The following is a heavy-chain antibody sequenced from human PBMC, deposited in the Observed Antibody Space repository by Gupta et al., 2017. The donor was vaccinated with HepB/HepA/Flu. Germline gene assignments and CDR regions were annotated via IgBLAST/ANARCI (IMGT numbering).Heavy chain of an antibody. CDR1: GGSISSGDYY. J-gene: IGHJ6*02. Sequence: QVQLQESGPGLVKPSQTLSLTCTVSGGSISSGDYYWSWIRQPPGKGLEWIGYIYYSGSTYYNPSLKSRVTISVDTSKNQFSLKLSSVTAADTAVYYCARDVRGYSYDIRSYYYGMDVWGQGTTVTVSS. CDR3: ARDVRGYSYDIRSYYYGMDV. D-gene: IGHD5-18*01. CDR2: IYYSGST. V-gene: IGHV4-30-4*01.